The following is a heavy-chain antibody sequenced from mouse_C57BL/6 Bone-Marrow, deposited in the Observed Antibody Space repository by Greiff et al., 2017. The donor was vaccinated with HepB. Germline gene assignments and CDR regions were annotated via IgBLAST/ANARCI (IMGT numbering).Heavy chain of an antibody. V-gene: IGHV1-76*01. CDR3: ARRRILQGYFDY. J-gene: IGHJ2*01. CDR1: GYTFTDYY. CDR2: IYPGSGNT. Sequence: VQLQQSGAELVRPGASVKLSCKASGYTFTDYYINWVKQRPGQGLEWIARIYPGSGNTYYNEKFKGKATLTAEKSSSTAYMQLSSLTSEDSAVYFCARRRILQGYFDYWGQGTTLTVSS.